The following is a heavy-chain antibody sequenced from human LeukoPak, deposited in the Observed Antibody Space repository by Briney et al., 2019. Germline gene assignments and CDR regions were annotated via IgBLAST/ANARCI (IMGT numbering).Heavy chain of an antibody. CDR2: IYTSGST. J-gene: IGHJ3*02. D-gene: IGHD2/OR15-2a*01. CDR1: GGSISSGSYY. V-gene: IGHV4-61*02. CDR3: ARGPIGLRRDDAFDI. Sequence: PSETLSLTCTVSGGSISSGSYYWSWIRQPAGKGLEWIGRIYTSGSTNYNPSLKSRVTISVDTSKNQFSLKLSSVTAADTAVYYCARGPIGLRRDDAFDIWGQGTMVTVSS.